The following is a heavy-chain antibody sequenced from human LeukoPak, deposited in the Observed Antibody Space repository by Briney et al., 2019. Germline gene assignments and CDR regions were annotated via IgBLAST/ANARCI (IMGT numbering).Heavy chain of an antibody. Sequence: PGGSLRLSCVASGFTFSSYEMSWVRQAPGKGLEWISYISSGGSSIYYADSVKGRFTISRDNAKNSLYLQMNSLRAEDTAVYYCARALPGCSSTSCYVGGYNWFDPWGQGTLVTVSS. CDR3: ARALPGCSSTSCYVGGYNWFDP. D-gene: IGHD2-2*01. V-gene: IGHV3-48*03. J-gene: IGHJ5*02. CDR2: ISSGGSSI. CDR1: GFTFSSYE.